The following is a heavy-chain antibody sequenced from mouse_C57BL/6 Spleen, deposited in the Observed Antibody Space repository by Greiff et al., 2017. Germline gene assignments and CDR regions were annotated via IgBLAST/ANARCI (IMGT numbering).Heavy chain of an antibody. CDR1: GYTFTSYW. CDR3: ARGGYYRAY. V-gene: IGHV1-69*01. CDR2: IAPSDSYT. Sequence: QVQLQQPGAELVMPGASVKLSCKASGYTFTSYWMHWVKQRPGQGLEWIGEIAPSDSYTNYNQKFKGKSKLTVDKSSSTAYMQLSSLTSEDSADYYCARGGYYRAYWGQGTLVTVSA. D-gene: IGHD2-3*01. J-gene: IGHJ3*01.